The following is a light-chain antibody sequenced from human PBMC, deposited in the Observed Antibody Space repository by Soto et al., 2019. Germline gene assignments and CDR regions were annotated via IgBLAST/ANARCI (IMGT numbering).Light chain of an antibody. CDR3: LQDYNYPYT. CDR1: QGIRSD. Sequence: AIQMTQSPSSLSASVEDRVTITCRASQGIRSDVAWYQQKPGKAPKLLIYAASSLQSGVPSRFSGSGSGTDFTLTISSLLPEDFATYYCLQDYNYPYTFGQGTNLEIK. V-gene: IGKV1-6*01. CDR2: AAS. J-gene: IGKJ2*01.